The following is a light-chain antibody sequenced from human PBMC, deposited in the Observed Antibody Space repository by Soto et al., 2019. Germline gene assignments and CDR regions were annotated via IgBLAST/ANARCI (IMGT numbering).Light chain of an antibody. CDR1: QSVSSNY. V-gene: IGKV3-20*01. Sequence: IVLTQSPGTLSLSPGEGATLSCRASQSVSSNYLAWYQQRPGQTPRLLIYGASNRATGIPDRFSGSGSVTDFTLTISRLEPEDFAVYYCQQYGSAPYAFGQATRLEI. CDR3: QQYGSAPYA. CDR2: GAS. J-gene: IGKJ2*01.